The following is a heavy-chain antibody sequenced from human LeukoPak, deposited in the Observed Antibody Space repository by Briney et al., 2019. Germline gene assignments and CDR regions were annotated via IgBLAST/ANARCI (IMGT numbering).Heavy chain of an antibody. V-gene: IGHV3-15*07. CDR3: TTDGAYSSSSDFDY. Sequence: GGSLRLSCAASGFTFSNAWMNWVRQAPGKGLEWVGRIKSKTDGGTTDYAAPVKGRFTTSRDDSKNTLYLQMNSLKTEDTAVYHCTTDGAYSSSSDFDYWGQGTLVTVSS. CDR2: IKSKTDGGTT. CDR1: GFTFSNAW. J-gene: IGHJ4*02. D-gene: IGHD6-6*01.